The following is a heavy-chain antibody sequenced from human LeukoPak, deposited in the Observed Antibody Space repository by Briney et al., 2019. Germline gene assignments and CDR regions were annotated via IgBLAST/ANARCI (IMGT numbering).Heavy chain of an antibody. V-gene: IGHV3-30*04. J-gene: IGHJ3*02. CDR1: GFTFSSYA. Sequence: PGWSLRLSCAASGFTFSSYAMHWVRQAPGKGLEWVAVISYDGSNKYYADSVKGRFTISRDNSKNTLYLQMNSLRAEDTAVYYCARDFFENMAYAFDIWGQGTMVTVSS. D-gene: IGHD2/OR15-2a*01. CDR2: ISYDGSNK. CDR3: ARDFFENMAYAFDI.